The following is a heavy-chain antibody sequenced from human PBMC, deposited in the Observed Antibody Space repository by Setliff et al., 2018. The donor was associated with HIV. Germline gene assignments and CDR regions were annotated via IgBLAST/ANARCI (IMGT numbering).Heavy chain of an antibody. J-gene: IGHJ6*02. Sequence: PGGSLRLSCAASGFTFRNYNFNWVRQAPGRGLEWVSSISSSSGAAIYYAESVQGRFTVSRDNSKNSLYLQMNSLRVEDTAVYYCARDYLYYNMYNGSPVYGMDVWGQGTTVTV. CDR3: ARDYLYYNMYNGSPVYGMDV. CDR2: ISSSSGAAI. CDR1: GFTFRNYN. V-gene: IGHV3-21*01. D-gene: IGHD3-10*01.